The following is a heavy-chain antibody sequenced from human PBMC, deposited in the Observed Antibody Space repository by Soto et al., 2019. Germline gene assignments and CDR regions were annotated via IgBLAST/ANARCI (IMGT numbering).Heavy chain of an antibody. CDR3: ARIYSSSWYGNYYYYYMDV. CDR2: ISSSGSTI. Sequence: GGSLRLSCAASGFTFSDYYMSWIRQAPGKGLEWVSYISSSGSTIYYADSVKGRFTISRDNAKNSLYLQMNSLRAEDTAVYYCARIYSSSWYGNYYYYYMDVWGKGTTVTVSS. V-gene: IGHV3-11*01. J-gene: IGHJ6*03. CDR1: GFTFSDYY. D-gene: IGHD6-13*01.